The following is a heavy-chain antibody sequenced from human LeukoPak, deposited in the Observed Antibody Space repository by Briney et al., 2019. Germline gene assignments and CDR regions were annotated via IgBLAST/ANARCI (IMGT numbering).Heavy chain of an antibody. V-gene: IGHV3-53*01. CDR2: IYSGGST. Sequence: QPGGSLRLSCAASGFTVSSNYMSWVRQAPGKGLEWVSVIYSGGSTYYADSVKGRFTISRDNPKNTLYLQMNSLRAEDTAVYYCARDHPKGYSYGWRAFDIWGQGTMVTVSS. J-gene: IGHJ3*02. CDR1: GFTVSSNY. D-gene: IGHD5-18*01. CDR3: ARDHPKGYSYGWRAFDI.